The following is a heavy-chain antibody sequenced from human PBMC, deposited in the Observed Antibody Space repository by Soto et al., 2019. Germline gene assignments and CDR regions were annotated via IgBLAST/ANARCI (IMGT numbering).Heavy chain of an antibody. CDR3: ARELAVAARWALGY. V-gene: IGHV4-38-2*02. J-gene: IGHJ4*02. Sequence: SETLSLTCAVSGYSISSGYYWGWIRQPPGKGLEWIGSIFHSGRIYYNSSLKSRVTISVDTSKNQLSLKLSSVTAADTAVYYCARELAVAARWALGYWGQGTMVTVYS. CDR2: IFHSGRI. D-gene: IGHD6-19*01. CDR1: GYSISSGYY.